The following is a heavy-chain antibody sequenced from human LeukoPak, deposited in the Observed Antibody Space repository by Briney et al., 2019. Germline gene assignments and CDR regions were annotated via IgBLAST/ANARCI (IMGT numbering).Heavy chain of an antibody. CDR2: MSSGSSYI. J-gene: IGHJ4*02. CDR3: ARDRPTGASRVFVVQ. CDR1: GFTFSIYA. Sequence: GGSLRLSCTASGFTFSIYAMTWVRQAPGKGLEWISSMSSGSSYIYYADSVRGRFTISRDNTKNSLYLEMNNLRGEDTAIYYCARDRPTGASRVFVVQWGQGTPVTVSS. D-gene: IGHD2-15*01. V-gene: IGHV3-21*06.